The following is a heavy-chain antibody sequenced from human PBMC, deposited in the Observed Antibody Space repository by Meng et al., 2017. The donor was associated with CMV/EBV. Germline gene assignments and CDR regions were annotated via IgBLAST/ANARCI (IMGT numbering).Heavy chain of an antibody. CDR2: IIPILGIA. Sequence: SVKVSCKASGGTFSSYAIGWVRQAPGQGLEWMGGIIPILGIANYAQKFQGRVTITADKSTSTAYMELSSLRSEDTAVYYCARFQLPGPHNWFDPWGQGTLVTVSS. J-gene: IGHJ5*02. CDR1: GGTFSSYA. V-gene: IGHV1-69*10. CDR3: ARFQLPGPHNWFDP. D-gene: IGHD2-2*01.